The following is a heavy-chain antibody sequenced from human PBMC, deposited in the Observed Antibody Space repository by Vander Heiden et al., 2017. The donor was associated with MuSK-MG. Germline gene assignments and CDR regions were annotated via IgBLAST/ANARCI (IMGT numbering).Heavy chain of an antibody. CDR3: ARGYYEVTAFDI. CDR2: INHSGST. V-gene: IGHV4-34*01. J-gene: IGHJ3*02. D-gene: IGHD1-26*01. CDR1: GGSFSGYY. Sequence: QVQLQQWGAGLLKPSETLSLTCAVYGGSFSGYYWSWIRQPPGKGLEWMGEINHSGSTNYNPSLKSRVTISVDTSKNQFSLKLSSVTAADTAVYYCARGYYEVTAFDIWGQGTMVTVSS.